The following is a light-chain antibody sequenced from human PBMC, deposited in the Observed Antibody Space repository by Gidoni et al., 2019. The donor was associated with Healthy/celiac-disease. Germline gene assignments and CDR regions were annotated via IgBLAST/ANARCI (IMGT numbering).Light chain of an antibody. Sequence: EIVLTHSPGTLSLSPGERATRSCRASQSVSSSYLAWYQQKPGQAPRLLIYGASSRATGIPDRFSGSGSGTDFTLTISRLEPEDFAVYYCQQYGSSLMCSFGQGTKLEIK. CDR2: GAS. CDR3: QQYGSSLMCS. J-gene: IGKJ2*04. CDR1: QSVSSSY. V-gene: IGKV3-20*01.